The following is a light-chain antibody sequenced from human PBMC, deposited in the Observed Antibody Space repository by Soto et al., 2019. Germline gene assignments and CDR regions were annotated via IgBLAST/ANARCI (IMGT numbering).Light chain of an antibody. Sequence: IMMTQSPGTLSLSTGERATLSCRASQSVGSNYLAWYQQKPGQAPRLLIYGASSRATGIPDRFSGSGSGTDFTLTIRRLEPEDFAVYYCQHYGTSAYTFGQGTTLEIK. V-gene: IGKV3-20*01. CDR3: QHYGTSAYT. CDR2: GAS. J-gene: IGKJ2*01. CDR1: QSVGSNY.